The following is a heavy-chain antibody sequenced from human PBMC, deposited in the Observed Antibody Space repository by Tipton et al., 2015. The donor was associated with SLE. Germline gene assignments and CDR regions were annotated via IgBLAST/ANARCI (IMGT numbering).Heavy chain of an antibody. Sequence: SLRLSCVASGFTFDDYYTSWIRQAPGKGLEWVSGISWNRGDIAYADSVKGRFTISRDNAKNSLYLQMNSLRAEDTALYYCVKDWGAAAASGGAFDIWGQGTMVTVSS. D-gene: IGHD6-13*01. V-gene: IGHV3-9*01. CDR2: ISWNRGDI. CDR3: VKDWGAAAASGGAFDI. J-gene: IGHJ3*02. CDR1: GFTFDDYY.